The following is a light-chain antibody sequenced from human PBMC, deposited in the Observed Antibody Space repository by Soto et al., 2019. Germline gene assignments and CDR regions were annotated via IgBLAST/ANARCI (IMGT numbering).Light chain of an antibody. CDR1: NSDVGGYDY. Sequence: QSALTQPRSVSGSPGQSVTISCTGTNSDVGGYDYVSWYQPHPGKAPKLMIYNVSKRPSGVPDRFSGSKSGNTASLTISGLQAEDEADYYCCSYAGTYTWGFGGGTKVTVL. CDR2: NVS. CDR3: CSYAGTYTWG. V-gene: IGLV2-11*01. J-gene: IGLJ3*02.